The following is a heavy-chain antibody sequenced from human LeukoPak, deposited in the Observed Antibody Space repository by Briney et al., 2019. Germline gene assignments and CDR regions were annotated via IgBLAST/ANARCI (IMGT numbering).Heavy chain of an antibody. Sequence: GGSLRLSCAASGFTFSSYAMGWVRQAPGKGLEWVSAISGSGGSTYYADSVKGRFTISRDNSKNTLYLQMNSLRAEDTAVYYCAKDRSVYYYYGMDVWGKGTTVTVSS. V-gene: IGHV3-23*01. CDR3: AKDRSVYYYYGMDV. J-gene: IGHJ6*04. CDR2: ISGSGGST. CDR1: GFTFSSYA.